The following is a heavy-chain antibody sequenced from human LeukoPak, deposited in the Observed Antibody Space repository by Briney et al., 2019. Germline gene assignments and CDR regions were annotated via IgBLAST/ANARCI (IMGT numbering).Heavy chain of an antibody. CDR2: IKQDGSEK. Sequence: GGSRRLSCAASGFTFSSYWMSWVRQAPGKGLEWVANIKQDGSEKYYVDSVKGRFTISRDNAKNSLYLQMNSLRAEDTAVYYCARDLDSSGYPFDYWGQGTLVTVSS. J-gene: IGHJ4*02. D-gene: IGHD3-22*01. CDR1: GFTFSSYW. CDR3: ARDLDSSGYPFDY. V-gene: IGHV3-7*01.